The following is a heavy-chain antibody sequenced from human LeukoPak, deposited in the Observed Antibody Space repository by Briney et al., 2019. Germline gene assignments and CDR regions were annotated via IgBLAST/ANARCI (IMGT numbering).Heavy chain of an antibody. Sequence: GGSLRLSCAASGFTFSSYAMSWVRQAPGKGLEWVSLISGDGGSTYYADSVKGRFTISRDNSKNSLYLQMNSLRTEDTALYYCAKDIGRIQYYYYYYMDVWGKGTTVTVSS. CDR2: ISGDGGST. CDR1: GFTFSSYA. CDR3: AKDIGRIQYYYYYYMDV. D-gene: IGHD5-18*01. V-gene: IGHV3-43*02. J-gene: IGHJ6*03.